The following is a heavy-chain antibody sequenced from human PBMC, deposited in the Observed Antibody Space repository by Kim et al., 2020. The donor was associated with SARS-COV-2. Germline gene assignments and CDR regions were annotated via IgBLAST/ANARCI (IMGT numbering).Heavy chain of an antibody. D-gene: IGHD2-21*01. CDR3: ARNLWPPDV. V-gene: IGHV4-34*01. Sequence: SETLSLTCAVYGGSFSADFWSWFRQPPGKGLEWIGEISHSGTTNYKPSLKSRVTISLDRSRNQFSLQLDSVTAADTAVYYCARNLWPPDVWGQGTMVTVSS. CDR2: ISHSGTT. J-gene: IGHJ3*01. CDR1: GGSFSADF.